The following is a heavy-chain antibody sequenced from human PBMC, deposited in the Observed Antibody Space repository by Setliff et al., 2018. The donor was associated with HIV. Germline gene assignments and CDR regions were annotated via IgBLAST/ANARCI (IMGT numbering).Heavy chain of an antibody. D-gene: IGHD3-3*01. J-gene: IGHJ6*03. CDR3: ARCYYNFWSGYPLDYMDV. Sequence: SETLSLTCTVSGGSISSHYWSWIRQPPGKGLEWIGHIYTSGSTNYNPSLKSRVTMSVGTSKNQFSLKLSSVTAADTAVYYCARCYYNFWSGYPLDYMDVWGRGTTVTVSS. CDR2: IYTSGST. V-gene: IGHV4-4*08. CDR1: GGSISSHY.